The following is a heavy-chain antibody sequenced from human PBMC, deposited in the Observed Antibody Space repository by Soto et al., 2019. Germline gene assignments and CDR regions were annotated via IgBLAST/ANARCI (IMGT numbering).Heavy chain of an antibody. CDR1: GFTLSNAW. CDR3: TTDIWVVRGLDQ. Sequence: PGGSLRLSCAASGFTLSNAWMNWVRQAPGKGLEWVGRIKGKADGGTTDYAVSVRGRFIISRDDSKNTLYLQMNSLQTEDTAMYYCTTDIWVVRGLDQWGQGTRVTSPQ. J-gene: IGHJ4*02. V-gene: IGHV3-15*07. D-gene: IGHD2-15*01. CDR2: IKGKADGGTT.